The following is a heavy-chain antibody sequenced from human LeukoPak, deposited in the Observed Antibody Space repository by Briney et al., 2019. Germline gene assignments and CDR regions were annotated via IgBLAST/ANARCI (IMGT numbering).Heavy chain of an antibody. D-gene: IGHD5-12*01. CDR3: ARDPIVAYYFDY. V-gene: IGHV1-2*02. CDR1: GYTFTSYG. CDR2: INPNSGGT. Sequence: GASVKVSCKASGYTFTSYGISWVRQAPGQGLEWMGWINPNSGGTNYAQKFQGRVTMTRDTSISTAYMELSRLRSDDTAVYYCARDPIVAYYFDYWGQGTLVTVSS. J-gene: IGHJ4*02.